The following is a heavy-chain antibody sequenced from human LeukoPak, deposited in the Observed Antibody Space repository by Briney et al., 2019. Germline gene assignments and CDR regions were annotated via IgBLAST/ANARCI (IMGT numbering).Heavy chain of an antibody. CDR2: IIPIFGTA. J-gene: IGHJ4*02. CDR1: GGTFSSYA. CDR3: ASLIGYCSGGSCFNTAVPNDY. D-gene: IGHD2-15*01. V-gene: IGHV1-69*01. Sequence: VASVKVSCKASGGTFSSYAISWVRQAPGQGLEWMGGIIPIFGTANYAQKFQGRVTITADESTSTAYMELSSLRSEDTAVYYCASLIGYCSGGSCFNTAVPNDYWGQGTLVTVSS.